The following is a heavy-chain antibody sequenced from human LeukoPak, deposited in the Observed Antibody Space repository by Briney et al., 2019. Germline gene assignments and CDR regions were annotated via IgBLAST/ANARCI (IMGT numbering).Heavy chain of an antibody. CDR3: ARGIGGYFDD. D-gene: IGHD2-15*01. Sequence: SETLSLTCTVSGGSISTYYWSWIRQPPGKGLEFIGYIYYSGSSNHNPSLKTRVTTSVDTSRNQFSLRVNSVTAADTAVYYCARGIGGYFDDLGQGTLVTVSS. J-gene: IGHJ4*02. CDR2: IYYSGSS. CDR1: GGSISTYY. V-gene: IGHV4-59*01.